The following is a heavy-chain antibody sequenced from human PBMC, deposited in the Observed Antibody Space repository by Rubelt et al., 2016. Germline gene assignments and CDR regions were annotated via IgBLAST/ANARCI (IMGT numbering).Heavy chain of an antibody. D-gene: IGHD3-10*01. CDR3: ARWVRGWTNWFDP. V-gene: IGHV4-39*07. J-gene: IGHJ5*02. CDR2: IDYSGGT. CDR1: GGSISSSNYY. Sequence: QLQLQESGPGLVKPSETLSLTCTVSGGSISSSNYYWGWIRQPPGKGLEWIGSIDYSGGTYYNSSFEGRGTLSIDTSKNQFSLKLTSVTAADTAVYYCARWVRGWTNWFDPWGQGTLVTVSS.